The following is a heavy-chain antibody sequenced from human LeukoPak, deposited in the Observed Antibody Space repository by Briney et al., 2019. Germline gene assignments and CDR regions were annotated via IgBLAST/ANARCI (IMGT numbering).Heavy chain of an antibody. Sequence: SETLSLTCTVSGGSISSYYWSWIRQPPGKGLEWIGFIFYSGTTNYNPSLKSRVTISVDTSRNQFSLKLSSVTAADTAVYYCAREPVSVAGYFDYWGQGTLVTVSS. D-gene: IGHD6-19*01. J-gene: IGHJ4*02. CDR2: IFYSGTT. CDR1: GGSISSYY. V-gene: IGHV4-59*12. CDR3: AREPVSVAGYFDY.